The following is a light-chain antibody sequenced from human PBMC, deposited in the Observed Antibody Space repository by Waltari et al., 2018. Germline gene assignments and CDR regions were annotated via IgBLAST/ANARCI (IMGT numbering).Light chain of an antibody. V-gene: IGKV3-15*01. CDR3: QQYNNWPPLT. CDR2: GAS. J-gene: IGKJ4*01. Sequence: EMVMTHSPATAAVSPGERATHSCTSRQSVSSNLAWYQQQPGQAPPLLIYGASTRATGIPARFSGSGSGTAFTLTISSLQSEDFAVFYCQQYNNWPPLTFGGGTKVEIK. CDR1: QSVSSN.